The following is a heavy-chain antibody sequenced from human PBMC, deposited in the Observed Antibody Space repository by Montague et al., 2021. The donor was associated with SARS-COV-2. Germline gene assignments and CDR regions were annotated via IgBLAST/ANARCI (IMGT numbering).Heavy chain of an antibody. CDR1: GFTVSSTY. D-gene: IGHD6-6*01. CDR3: ARDAEGIAARRSDAFDI. J-gene: IGHJ3*02. CDR2: IYRGGST. Sequence: FLSLSCAASGFTVSSTYMNWVRQAPGKGLEWVSVIYRGGSTYYADSVKGRFTISRDNSKNTLYLQMNSLRAEDTAVYYCARDAEGIAARRSDAFDIWGQGTMVTVSS. V-gene: IGHV3-53*01.